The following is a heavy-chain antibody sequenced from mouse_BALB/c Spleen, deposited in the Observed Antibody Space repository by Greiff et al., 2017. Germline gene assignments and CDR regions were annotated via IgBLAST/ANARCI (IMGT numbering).Heavy chain of an antibody. CDR2: ISYDGSN. J-gene: IGHJ2*01. CDR1: GYSITSGYY. V-gene: IGHV3-6*02. D-gene: IGHD4-1*01. CDR3: ASEPELFFDY. Sequence: EVQRVESGPGLVKPSQSLSLTCSVTGYSITSGYYWNWIRQFPGNKLEWMGYISYDGSNNYNPSLKNRISITRDTSKNQFFLKLNSVTTEDTATYYCASEPELFFDYWGQGTTLTVSS.